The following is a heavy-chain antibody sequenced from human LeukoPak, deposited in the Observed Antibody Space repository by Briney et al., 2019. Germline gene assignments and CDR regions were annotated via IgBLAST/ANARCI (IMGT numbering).Heavy chain of an antibody. Sequence: GGSLRLSCAASGFTFTYFGMHWVRQAPGKGLEWVAFIRFDGGDKYYAGSVKGRFTISRDNAKNSLYLQMNSLRAEDTAVYYCAREQWLAYFDYWGQGTLVTVSS. CDR1: GFTFTYFG. D-gene: IGHD6-19*01. CDR3: AREQWLAYFDY. J-gene: IGHJ4*02. CDR2: IRFDGGDK. V-gene: IGHV3-30*02.